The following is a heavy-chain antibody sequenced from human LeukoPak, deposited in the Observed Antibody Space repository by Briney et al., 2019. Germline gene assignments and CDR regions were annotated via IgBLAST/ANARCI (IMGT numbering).Heavy chain of an antibody. J-gene: IGHJ4*02. D-gene: IGHD3-9*01. V-gene: IGHV3-21*01. CDR2: LSSGSTYI. Sequence: GGSLRLSCAASGFTFSSYTMNWVRQAPGKGLEWVSSLSSGSTYIYYADSVKGRFTISRDNAKNSLYLQMNSLRAEDTAVYYCARGPGYRDFDYWGQGTLVTVSS. CDR3: ARGPGYRDFDY. CDR1: GFTFSSYT.